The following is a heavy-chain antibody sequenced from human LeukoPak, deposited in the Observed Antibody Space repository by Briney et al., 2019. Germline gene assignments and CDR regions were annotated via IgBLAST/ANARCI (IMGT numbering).Heavy chain of an antibody. CDR2: ILVGGTNT. Sequence: GASLRLSCAASGFTFSNYAMTWVRQAPGKGLEWVSSILVGGTNTQYADSVKGRFTISRDNAKNSLYLQVNSLRAEDTAVYYCATPLKLPPGYYGMDVWGKGTTVTVSS. J-gene: IGHJ6*04. CDR3: ATPLKLPPGYYGMDV. V-gene: IGHV3-21*01. CDR1: GFTFSNYA. D-gene: IGHD2-15*01.